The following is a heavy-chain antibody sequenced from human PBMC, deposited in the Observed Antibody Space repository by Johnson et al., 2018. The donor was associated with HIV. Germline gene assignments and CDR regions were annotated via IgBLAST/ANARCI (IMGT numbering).Heavy chain of an antibody. D-gene: IGHD3-16*01. V-gene: IGHV3-30*03. Sequence: QVQLVESGGGVVQPGRSLRLSCAASGFTFSSYGMHWVRQAPGKGLEWVAFISYDGSNKYYADSVKGRFTISRDNAKNTLYLQMNSLIAEETAVYYCARDRVRGGILHGDAFDIWGQGTKVTVSS. CDR1: GFTFSSYG. CDR2: ISYDGSNK. J-gene: IGHJ3*02. CDR3: ARDRVRGGILHGDAFDI.